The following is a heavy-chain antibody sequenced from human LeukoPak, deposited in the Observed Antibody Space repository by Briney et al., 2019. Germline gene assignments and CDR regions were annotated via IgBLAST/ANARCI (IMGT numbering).Heavy chain of an antibody. J-gene: IGHJ4*02. CDR3: ARGDYGTYYFDY. V-gene: IGHV1-69*05. D-gene: IGHD4-17*01. CDR2: IIPIFGTA. Sequence: SVKVSCKASGGTFSSYAISWVRQAPGQGLEWMGGIIPIFGTANYAQKFQGRVTITTDESTSTAYMELSSLRSEDTAVYYRARGDYGTYYFDYWGQGTLVTVSS. CDR1: GGTFSSYA.